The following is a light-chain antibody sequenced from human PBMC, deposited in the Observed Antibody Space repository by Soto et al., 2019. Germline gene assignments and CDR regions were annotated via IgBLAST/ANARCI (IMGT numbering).Light chain of an antibody. J-gene: IGLJ1*01. CDR3: GSHTTSSTYV. Sequence: QSALTQPASVSGSPGQSITISCTGTSSDFGGYNYVSWYQHHPGKVPKLIIYDVLNRPSGVSNRFSGSKSGNTASLTISGLQAEDEADYYCGSHTTSSTYVFGTGTKLTVL. V-gene: IGLV2-14*03. CDR2: DVL. CDR1: SSDFGGYNY.